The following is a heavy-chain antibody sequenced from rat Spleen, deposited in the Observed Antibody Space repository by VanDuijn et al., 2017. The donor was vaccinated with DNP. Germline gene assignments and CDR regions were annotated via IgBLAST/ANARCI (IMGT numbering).Heavy chain of an antibody. Sequence: EVQLVESGGGLVQSGRSLKLSCAASGFTFSDHNMAWVRQVPKKGLEWVATISYDGSSTYYRDSVKGRFTISRDNAKSTLYLQMDSLRSEDTATYYCASPGLGNYWYFDFWGPGTMVTVSS. V-gene: IGHV5-7*01. D-gene: IGHD4-1*01. CDR2: ISYDGSST. J-gene: IGHJ1*01. CDR1: GFTFSDHN. CDR3: ASPGLGNYWYFDF.